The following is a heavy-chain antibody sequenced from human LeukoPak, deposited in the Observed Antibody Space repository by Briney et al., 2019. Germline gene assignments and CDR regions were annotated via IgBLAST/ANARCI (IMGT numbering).Heavy chain of an antibody. CDR1: GGSISSYY. CDR3: ARAYYDYVWGSYHPGEVVTYFDY. V-gene: IGHV4-59*01. Sequence: LETLSLTCTVSGGSISSYYWSWIRQPPGKGLEWIGYIYYSGSTNYNPSLKSRVTISVDTSKNQFSLKLNSVTAEDTAVYYCARAYYDYVWGSYHPGEVVTYFDYWGQGTLVTVSS. CDR2: IYYSGST. D-gene: IGHD3-16*02. J-gene: IGHJ4*02.